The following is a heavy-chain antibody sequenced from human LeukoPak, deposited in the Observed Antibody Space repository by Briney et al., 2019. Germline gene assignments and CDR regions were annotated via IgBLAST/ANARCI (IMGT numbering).Heavy chain of an antibody. V-gene: IGHV3-33*01. D-gene: IGHD6-13*01. CDR3: ARDPVYAAAGNFDY. Sequence: PGGSLRLSCAASGFTFSSYGMHWVRQAPGKGLEWVAVIWYDGSNKYYADSVKGRFTISRDNSKNTLYLQMNSLRAEDTAVYYCARDPVYAAAGNFDYWGQGTLVTVSS. CDR2: IWYDGSNK. CDR1: GFTFSSYG. J-gene: IGHJ4*02.